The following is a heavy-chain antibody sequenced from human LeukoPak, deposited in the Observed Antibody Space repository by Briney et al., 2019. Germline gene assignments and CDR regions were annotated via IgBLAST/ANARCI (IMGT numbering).Heavy chain of an antibody. Sequence: GGSLRLSCAASGFSFSTYDIRWVRQATGKGLEWVSAIGTTGDTYYAGSVKGRFTLSRENAKNSLYLQMNSLRAGDTAVYYCARGGSSSSYSALEDFFDYWGQGILVTVSS. V-gene: IGHV3-13*01. CDR2: IGTTGDT. CDR3: ARGGSSSSYSALEDFFDY. J-gene: IGHJ4*02. CDR1: GFSFSTYD. D-gene: IGHD6-6*01.